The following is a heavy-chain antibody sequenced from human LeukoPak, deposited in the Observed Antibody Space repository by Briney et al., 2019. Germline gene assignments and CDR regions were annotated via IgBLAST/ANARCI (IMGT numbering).Heavy chain of an antibody. CDR1: GFTFSSYA. Sequence: QRGGSLRLSCAASGFTFSSYAMSWVRQAPGKGLEWVSAISGSGGSTYYADSVKGRFTISRDNSKNTLYLQMNSLRAEDTAVYYCARGGIQVSGIDEFDYWGQGTLVTVSS. CDR3: ARGGIQVSGIDEFDY. V-gene: IGHV3-23*01. J-gene: IGHJ4*02. CDR2: ISGSGGST. D-gene: IGHD6-19*01.